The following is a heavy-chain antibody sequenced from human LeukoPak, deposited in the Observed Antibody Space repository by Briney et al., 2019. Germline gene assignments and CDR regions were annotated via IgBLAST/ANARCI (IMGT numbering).Heavy chain of an antibody. CDR3: ARAAGTGYYYYMDV. CDR1: GFTFDIYG. V-gene: IGHV3-20*04. CDR2: INWNGGST. D-gene: IGHD1-1*01. J-gene: IGHJ6*03. Sequence: GGSLRLSCAASGFTFDIYGLSWVRQAPGKGLEWVSGINWNGGSTGYADSVKGRFTISTDTPKNSMYLQMNSLRAEDTALYCRARAAGTGYYYYMDVWGKGTTVTVSS.